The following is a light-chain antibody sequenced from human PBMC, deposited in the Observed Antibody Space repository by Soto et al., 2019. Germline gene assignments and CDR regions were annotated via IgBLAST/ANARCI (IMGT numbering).Light chain of an antibody. J-gene: IGKJ5*01. CDR3: QQYGTSPIT. Sequence: ENVFTQSPGTLSLSPGERATLSCRASQTVSSYLTWYQQRPGQAPRLLISGASRRATGIPDRFSGSGSGTDFTLTISRLEPEDFALYYCQQYGTSPITFGQGTRLESK. V-gene: IGKV3-20*01. CDR2: GAS. CDR1: QTVSSY.